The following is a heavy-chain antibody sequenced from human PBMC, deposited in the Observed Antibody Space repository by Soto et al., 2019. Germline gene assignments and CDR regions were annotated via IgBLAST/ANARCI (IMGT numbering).Heavy chain of an antibody. CDR2: MNPNSGNT. J-gene: IGHJ3*02. V-gene: IGHV1-8*01. CDR3: ARFVPLSGAYCGGDCYIDAFDI. Sequence: ASVKVSCKASGYPFTSYDINWVRQATGQGLEWMGWMNPNSGNTGYAQKFQGRVTMTRNTSISTAYMELSSLRSEDTAVYYCARFVPLSGAYCGGDCYIDAFDIWGQGTMVTVS. CDR1: GYPFTSYD. D-gene: IGHD2-21*01.